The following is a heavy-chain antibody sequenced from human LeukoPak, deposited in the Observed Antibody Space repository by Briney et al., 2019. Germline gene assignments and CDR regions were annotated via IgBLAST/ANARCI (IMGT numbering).Heavy chain of an antibody. Sequence: SETLSLTCTVSGGSISSYYWSWIRQPPGKGLEWIGYINYSGSTNYNPSLKRRVTISLDTSKNQFSLKLNSVTAADTAVYYCAREGAAPMYYYYMDVWGKGTTVTVSS. V-gene: IGHV4-59*01. CDR2: INYSGST. J-gene: IGHJ6*03. CDR1: GGSISSYY. D-gene: IGHD2-2*01. CDR3: AREGAAPMYYYYMDV.